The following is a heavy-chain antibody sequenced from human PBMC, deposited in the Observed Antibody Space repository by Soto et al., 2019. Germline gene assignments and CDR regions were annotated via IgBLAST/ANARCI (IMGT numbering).Heavy chain of an antibody. J-gene: IGHJ6*02. CDR1: GYSFTSYW. CDR2: IAPSDSYT. D-gene: IGHD6-6*01. Sequence: GESPKISCKGSGYSFTSYWISWVRKMPGKGLGWVGRIAPSDSYTNYSPSFQGHVTISADKSISTAYLQWSSLKASDTAMYYCARRKNSSSCYYYYYGMDVWGQGTKVTYSS. V-gene: IGHV5-10-1*01. CDR3: ARRKNSSSCYYYYYGMDV.